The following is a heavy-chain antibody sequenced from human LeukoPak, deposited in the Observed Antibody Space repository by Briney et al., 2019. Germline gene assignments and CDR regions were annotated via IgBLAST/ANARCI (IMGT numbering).Heavy chain of an antibody. D-gene: IGHD3-22*01. J-gene: IGHJ4*02. CDR3: ARVPTTNYYDSSGPDPYYFDY. Sequence: PGGSLRLSCAASGFTFDDYAMNWVRQAPGKGLEWISAINWNGGSTGYADSVKGRFTISRDNAKNSLYLQMNSLRAEDTALYYCARVPTTNYYDSSGPDPYYFDYWGQGTLVTVSS. CDR2: INWNGGST. CDR1: GFTFDDYA. V-gene: IGHV3-20*04.